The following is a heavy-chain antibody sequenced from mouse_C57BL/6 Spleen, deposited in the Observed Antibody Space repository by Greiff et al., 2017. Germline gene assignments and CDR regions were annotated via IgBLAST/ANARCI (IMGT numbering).Heavy chain of an antibody. Sequence: VQLVESGAELVKPGASVKISCKASGYAFSSYWMNWVKQRPGKGLEWIGQIYPGDGDTNYNGKFKGKATLTADKSSSTAYMQLSSLTSEDSAVYFCAPLYYDYSWFAYWGQGTLVTVSA. CDR2: IYPGDGDT. CDR3: APLYYDYSWFAY. V-gene: IGHV1-80*01. CDR1: GYAFSSYW. J-gene: IGHJ3*01. D-gene: IGHD2-4*01.